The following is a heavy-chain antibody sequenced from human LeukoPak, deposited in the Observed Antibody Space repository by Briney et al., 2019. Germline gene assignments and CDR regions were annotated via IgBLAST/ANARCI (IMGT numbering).Heavy chain of an antibody. J-gene: IGHJ5*02. Sequence: SETLSLTCTVSGGSISSYYWSWIRQPPGKGLEWIGYIYYSGSTNYNPSLKSRVTISVDTSKNQFSLKLSSVTAADTAVYYCARDYYYDSRFDPWGQATLVTVSS. CDR3: ARDYYYDSRFDP. V-gene: IGHV4-59*01. D-gene: IGHD3-22*01. CDR2: IYYSGST. CDR1: GGSISSYY.